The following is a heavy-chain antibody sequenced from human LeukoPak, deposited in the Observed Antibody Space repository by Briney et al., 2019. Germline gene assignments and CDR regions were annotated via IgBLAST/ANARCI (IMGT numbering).Heavy chain of an antibody. Sequence: GGSLRLSCAASGFTSSSYAMSWVRQAPGKGLEWVSVIYSGGSTYYADSVKGRFTISRDNSKNTLYLQMNSLRAEDTAVYYCARGMPYDYYYYYGMDVWGQGTTVTVSS. CDR1: GFTSSSYA. J-gene: IGHJ6*02. V-gene: IGHV3-66*01. D-gene: IGHD2-2*01. CDR2: IYSGGST. CDR3: ARGMPYDYYYYYGMDV.